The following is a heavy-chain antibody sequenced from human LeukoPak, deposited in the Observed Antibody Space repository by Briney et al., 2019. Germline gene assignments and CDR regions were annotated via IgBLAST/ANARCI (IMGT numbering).Heavy chain of an antibody. V-gene: IGHV4-31*03. CDR3: ARMTLNYDSSGHPADAFDI. D-gene: IGHD3-22*01. CDR1: GGSISSGGYY. CDR2: IYYSGST. Sequence: SETLSLTCTVSGGSISSGGYYWSWIRQHPGKGLGWIGYIYYSGSTYYNPSLKSRVTISVDTSKNQFSLKLSSVTAADTAVYYCARMTLNYDSSGHPADAFDIWGQGTMVTVSS. J-gene: IGHJ3*02.